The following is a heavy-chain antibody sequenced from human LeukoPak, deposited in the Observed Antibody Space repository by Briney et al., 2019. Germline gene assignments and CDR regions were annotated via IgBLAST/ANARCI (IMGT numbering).Heavy chain of an antibody. CDR3: ARDHCSSTSCYGAWSDY. V-gene: IGHV3-48*03. D-gene: IGHD2-2*01. CDR2: ISSSGSTI. Sequence: GGSLRLSCAASGFTFSSYAMSWVRQAPGKGLEWVSYISSSGSTIYYADSVKGRFTISRDNAKNSLYLQMNSLGAEDTAVYYCARDHCSSTSCYGAWSDYWGQGTLVTVSS. CDR1: GFTFSSYA. J-gene: IGHJ4*02.